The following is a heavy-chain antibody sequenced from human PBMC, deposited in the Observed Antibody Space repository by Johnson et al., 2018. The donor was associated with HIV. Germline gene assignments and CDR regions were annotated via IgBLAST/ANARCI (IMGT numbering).Heavy chain of an antibody. Sequence: VQLVESGGGVVQPGGSLRLSCAASGFTFSSYGMHWVRQAPGKGLEWVAFIRYDGSNKYYADSVKGRFIISRDNSKNTLYLQMNSLRAEDTAVYYCAKSSPPGLAPLGGWGQGTMVTVSS. D-gene: IGHD6-19*01. CDR3: AKSSPPGLAPLGG. V-gene: IGHV3-30*02. CDR2: IRYDGSNK. CDR1: GFTFSSYG. J-gene: IGHJ3*01.